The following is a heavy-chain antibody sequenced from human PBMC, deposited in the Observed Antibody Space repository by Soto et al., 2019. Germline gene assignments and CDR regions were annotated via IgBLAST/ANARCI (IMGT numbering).Heavy chain of an antibody. CDR3: ARERDYYGSGTKNAMAV. D-gene: IGHD3-10*01. Sequence: QVQLVQSGAEVKKPGASVKVSCKSSGYTFSTYGITWVRQAPGQGLEWMGWISTYTRNTIYAQKFQGRVTVTAATSTNTVYMERRSLRSDDTAMYFCARERDYYGSGTKNAMAVWGQGTTVTV. CDR2: ISTYTRNT. CDR1: GYTFSTYG. V-gene: IGHV1-18*01. J-gene: IGHJ6*02.